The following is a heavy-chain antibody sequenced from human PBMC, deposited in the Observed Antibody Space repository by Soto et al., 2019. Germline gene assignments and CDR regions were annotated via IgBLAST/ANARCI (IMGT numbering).Heavy chain of an antibody. CDR1: GYTFTSYS. Sequence: GASVKVSYKASGYTFTSYSLHRVRKAAGQGTEWMGWINAGNGNTKYSQKFQGRVTLTRDTSANIAYMELTSLTAEDTAVYYCARDDCSGGICYPDTYFKFWGQGTLVTVSS. V-gene: IGHV1-3*01. J-gene: IGHJ4*02. D-gene: IGHD2-15*01. CDR3: ARDDCSGGICYPDTYFKF. CDR2: INAGNGNT.